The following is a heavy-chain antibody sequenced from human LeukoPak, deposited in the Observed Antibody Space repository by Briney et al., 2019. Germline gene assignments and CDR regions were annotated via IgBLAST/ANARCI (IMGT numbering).Heavy chain of an antibody. Sequence: SETLSLTCAVYGGSFSGYYWSWIRQPPGKGLEWIGEINHSGSTNHNPSLKSRVTISVDTSKNQFSLKLSSVTAADTAVYYCAREHDYGDNYYYGMDVWGQGTTVTVSS. CDR3: AREHDYGDNYYYGMDV. V-gene: IGHV4-34*01. CDR2: INHSGST. J-gene: IGHJ6*01. CDR1: GGSFSGYY. D-gene: IGHD4-17*01.